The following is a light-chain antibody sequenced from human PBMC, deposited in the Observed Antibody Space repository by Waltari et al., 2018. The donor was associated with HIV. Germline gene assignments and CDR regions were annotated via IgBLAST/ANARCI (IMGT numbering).Light chain of an antibody. CDR2: KAS. CDR1: HDFYTW. V-gene: IGKV1-5*03. Sequence: IQKTQSTATLSASVGDRVTHPRRPRHDFYTWLAWYQQKPGQVPKIMIYKASTLASGVPSRFNGSGWGTDFTLTITSLQADDYATYYCLYYESPSKTFGPGTKVDI. J-gene: IGKJ1*01. CDR3: LYYESPSKT.